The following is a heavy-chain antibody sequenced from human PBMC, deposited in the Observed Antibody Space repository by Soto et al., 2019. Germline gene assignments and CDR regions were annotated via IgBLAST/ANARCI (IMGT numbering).Heavy chain of an antibody. CDR3: PHRRPYSISPESFFDY. V-gene: IGHV2-5*02. D-gene: IGHD6-6*01. CDR2: IYWDDDK. J-gene: IGHJ4*02. Sequence: QITLKESGPTLVKPTQTLTLTCTFSGFSLSTSGVDVGWIRQPPGKALEWLALIYWDDDKRYSPSLKSRLTITKDTSKTQVVLTTTNMDPINTATYYCPHRRPYSISPESFFDYWGQGTLVTVSS. CDR1: GFSLSTSGVD.